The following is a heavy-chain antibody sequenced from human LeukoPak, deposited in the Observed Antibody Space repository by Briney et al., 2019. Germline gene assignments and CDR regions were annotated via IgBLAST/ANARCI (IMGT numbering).Heavy chain of an antibody. CDR3: ARDFYGGSLERRTLSDY. CDR1: GYTFTSYY. V-gene: IGHV1-46*01. Sequence: ASVKVSCKASGYTFTSYYMHWVRQAPGQGLEWMGIINPSGGSTSYAQKFQGRVTMTRDTSTSTVYMELSSLRSEDTAVYYCARDFYGGSLERRTLSDYWGQGTLVTVAS. J-gene: IGHJ4*02. CDR2: INPSGGST. D-gene: IGHD4-23*01.